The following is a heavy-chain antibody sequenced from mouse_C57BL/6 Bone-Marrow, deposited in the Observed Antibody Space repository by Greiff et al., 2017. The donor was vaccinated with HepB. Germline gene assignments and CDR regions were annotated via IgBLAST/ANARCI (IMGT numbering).Heavy chain of an antibody. Sequence: VQLQQPGAELVKPGASVKVSCKASGYTFTSYWMHWVKQRPGQGLEWIGRIHPSDSDTNYNQKFKGKATLTVDKSSSTAYMQLSSLTSEDSAVYYCASRYGSSSYWYFDVWGTGTTVTVSS. CDR2: IHPSDSDT. J-gene: IGHJ1*03. D-gene: IGHD1-1*01. CDR1: GYTFTSYW. V-gene: IGHV1-74*01. CDR3: ASRYGSSSYWYFDV.